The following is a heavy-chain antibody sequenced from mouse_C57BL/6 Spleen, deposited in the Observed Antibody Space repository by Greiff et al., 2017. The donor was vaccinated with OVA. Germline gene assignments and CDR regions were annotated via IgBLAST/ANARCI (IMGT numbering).Heavy chain of an antibody. CDR3: ARETPSMDY. J-gene: IGHJ4*01. D-gene: IGHD3-2*01. CDR2: INPYNGGT. Sequence: DVKLVESGPVLVKPGASVKMSCKASGYTFTDYYMNWVKQSHGKSLEWIGVINPYNGGTSYNQKFKGKATLTVDKSSSTAYMELNSLTSEDSAVYYCARETPSMDYWGQGTSVTVSS. V-gene: IGHV1-19*01. CDR1: GYTFTDYY.